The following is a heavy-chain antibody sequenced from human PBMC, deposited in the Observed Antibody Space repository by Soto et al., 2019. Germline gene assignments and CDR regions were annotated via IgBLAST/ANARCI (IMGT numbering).Heavy chain of an antibody. J-gene: IGHJ4*02. CDR3: ARGRDSNYAHYFDY. CDR2: INHSGST. V-gene: IGHV4-34*01. D-gene: IGHD4-4*01. Sequence: QVQLQQWGAGLLKPSETLSLTCAVYGGSFSGYYWSWIRQPPGKGLEWIGEINHSGSTNYNPSLKSRVTISVDTSKKQFSLKLSSVTAADTAVYYCARGRDSNYAHYFDYWGQGTLVTVSS. CDR1: GGSFSGYY.